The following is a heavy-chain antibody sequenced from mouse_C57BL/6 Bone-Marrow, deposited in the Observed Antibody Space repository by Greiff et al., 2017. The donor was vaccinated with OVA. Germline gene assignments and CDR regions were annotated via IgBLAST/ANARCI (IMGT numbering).Heavy chain of an antibody. Sequence: VQLQQSGPVLVKPGASVKMSCKASGYTFTDYNMHWVKQSHGKSLEWIGYINPNNGGTSYNQKFKGKATLTVDTSSSTAYMELRSLTSEDSAVYYCARTRAVVDSFDDWGQGTTLTVSS. D-gene: IGHD1-1*01. CDR3: ARTRAVVDSFDD. V-gene: IGHV1-22*01. J-gene: IGHJ2*01. CDR2: INPNNGGT. CDR1: GYTFTDYN.